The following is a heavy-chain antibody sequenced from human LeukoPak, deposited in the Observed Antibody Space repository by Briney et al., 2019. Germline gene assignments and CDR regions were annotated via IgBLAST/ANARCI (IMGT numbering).Heavy chain of an antibody. CDR3: ARDIVVVTARPGRYDY. J-gene: IGHJ4*02. CDR1: GYTFTSYG. D-gene: IGHD2-21*02. CDR2: ISAYNGNT. Sequence: ASVKVSRMASGYTFTSYGISWVRQAPGQGLEWMGWISAYNGNTNYAQKLQGRVTMTTDTSTSTAYMELRSLRSDDTAVYYCARDIVVVTARPGRYDYWGQGTLGTVSS. V-gene: IGHV1-18*01.